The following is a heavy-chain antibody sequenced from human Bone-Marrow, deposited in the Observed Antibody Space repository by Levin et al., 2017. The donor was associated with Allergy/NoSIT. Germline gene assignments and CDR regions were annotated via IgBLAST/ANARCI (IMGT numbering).Heavy chain of an antibody. Sequence: GESLKISCKASGYTFTGYYMHWVRQAPGQGLEWMGWINPNSGGTNYAQKFQGRVTMTRDTSISTAYMELSRLRSDDTAVYYCARDLGDYYDSSGYYYGHWYFDLWGRGTLVTVSS. V-gene: IGHV1-2*02. CDR2: INPNSGGT. CDR3: ARDLGDYYDSSGYYYGHWYFDL. CDR1: GYTFTGYY. D-gene: IGHD3-22*01. J-gene: IGHJ2*01.